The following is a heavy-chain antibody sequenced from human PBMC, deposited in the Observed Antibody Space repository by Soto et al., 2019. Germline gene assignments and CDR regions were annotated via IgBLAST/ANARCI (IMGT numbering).Heavy chain of an antibody. V-gene: IGHV3-23*01. Sequence: PAGSLTLSCAASGLSFSTYSMSWVRQTPGKGLEWVSGISGSSDNTYYTDPVKGRFTISRDNSKNTLYLQMNSLRAEDTAVYYCAKARSRVVSAVDYWGQGTLVTVSS. J-gene: IGHJ4*02. CDR1: GLSFSTYS. CDR3: AKARSRVVSAVDY. D-gene: IGHD3-22*01. CDR2: ISGSSDNT.